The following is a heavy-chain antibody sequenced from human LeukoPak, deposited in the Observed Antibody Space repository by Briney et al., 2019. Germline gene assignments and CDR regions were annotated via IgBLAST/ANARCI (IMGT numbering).Heavy chain of an antibody. Sequence: QPGGSLRLSCAASGFTFSSYAMSWVRQAPGKGLEWVSAISGSGGSTYYADSVKGRFTISRDNSKNTLYLQMNSLRAEDTAIYYCAKGARFLDWWILDYWGQGSLVTVSS. V-gene: IGHV3-23*01. CDR1: GFTFSSYA. CDR2: ISGSGGST. CDR3: AKGARFLDWWILDY. D-gene: IGHD3-9*01. J-gene: IGHJ4*02.